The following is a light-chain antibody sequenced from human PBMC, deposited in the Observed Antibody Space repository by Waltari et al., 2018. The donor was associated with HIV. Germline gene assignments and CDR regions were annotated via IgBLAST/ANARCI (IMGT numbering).Light chain of an antibody. J-gene: IGLJ2*01. Sequence: SYELTQPPSMYVSPGQTAIIACSGDKLGDKYVCWYQQRPGQSPVMVMYQDTERPSGVPELFSGSSSGYTASLTISGTQPLDEADYYCQVWDNNNAVFGGGTKLTVL. CDR3: QVWDNNNAV. V-gene: IGLV3-1*01. CDR1: KLGDKY. CDR2: QDT.